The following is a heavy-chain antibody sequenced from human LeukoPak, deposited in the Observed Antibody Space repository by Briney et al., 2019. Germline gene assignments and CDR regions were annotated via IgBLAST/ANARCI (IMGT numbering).Heavy chain of an antibody. CDR2: IYYSGST. D-gene: IGHD3-22*01. CDR1: GGSISSYY. J-gene: IGHJ3*02. CDR3: ARFYDSTGYYHHDAFDI. Sequence: PSETLSLTCTVSGGSISSYYWSWIRQPPGKGLEWIGYIYYSGSTNYNPSLKSRVTISVDTSKNQFSLKLSSVTAADTAVYYCARFYDSTGYYHHDAFDIWGQGTMVIVSS. V-gene: IGHV4-59*01.